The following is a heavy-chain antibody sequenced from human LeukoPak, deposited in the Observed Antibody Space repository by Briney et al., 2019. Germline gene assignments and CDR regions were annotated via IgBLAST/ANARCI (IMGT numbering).Heavy chain of an antibody. Sequence: GSLRPSRAAPGFTFNTYWMHWVRQAPGNGLGWVARINSDGSSTSYADSVKGRFTISRDNAKNTLYLQMNSLRGEDTAVYYCARDPREWELPQDYWGRGTLVVVSS. CDR1: GFTFNTYW. CDR3: ARDPREWELPQDY. J-gene: IGHJ4*02. V-gene: IGHV3-74*01. CDR2: INSDGSST. D-gene: IGHD1-26*01.